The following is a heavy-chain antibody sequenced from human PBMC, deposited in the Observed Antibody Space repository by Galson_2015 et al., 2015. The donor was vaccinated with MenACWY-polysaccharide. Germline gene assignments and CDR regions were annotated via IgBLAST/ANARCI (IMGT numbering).Heavy chain of an antibody. CDR3: AKGGREVDNWLDP. Sequence: SLRLSCAVSGFTFSSYVMSWVRQAPGRGLEWVSSITDSGSSTYYVDSVKGRFTISRDNSKNTLFLQMNSLRADDTAVCYCAKGGREVDNWLDPWGQGALVTVSS. CDR1: GFTFSSYV. CDR2: ITDSGSST. V-gene: IGHV3-23*01. D-gene: IGHD1-26*01. J-gene: IGHJ5*02.